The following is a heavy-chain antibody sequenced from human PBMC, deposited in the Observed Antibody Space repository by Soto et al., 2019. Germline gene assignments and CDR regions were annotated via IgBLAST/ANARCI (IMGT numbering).Heavy chain of an antibody. CDR1: GFTFSTYW. V-gene: IGHV3-7*01. CDR2: INQDGTEK. J-gene: IGHJ3*02. Sequence: GGSLRLSYAASGFTFSTYWMSWVRQAPGKGLEWVANINQDGTEKYYVDSVKGRFTISRDNAKNSLYLQMNSLRAEDTAVYYCARDPLFSAFDIWGQGTMVTVSS. CDR3: ARDPLFSAFDI.